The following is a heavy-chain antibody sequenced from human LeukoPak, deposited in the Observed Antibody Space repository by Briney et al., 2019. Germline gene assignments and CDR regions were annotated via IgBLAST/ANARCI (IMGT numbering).Heavy chain of an antibody. D-gene: IGHD3-22*01. CDR3: ARLLDNDSSGCPDTFYM. V-gene: IGHV4-59*11. Sequence: TASETLSLTCTVSDGSISRHYWSWIRQPPGKGLEWIGYIYYSGRTKWNPSLQSRVTVSLDTSENNFSLKLTSVTAADTAVYYCARLLDNDSSGCPDTFYMWGEGTAVTVSS. J-gene: IGHJ3*02. CDR1: DGSISRHY. CDR2: IYYSGRT.